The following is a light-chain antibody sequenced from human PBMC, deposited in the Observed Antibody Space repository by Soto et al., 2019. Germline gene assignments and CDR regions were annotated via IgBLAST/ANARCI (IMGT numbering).Light chain of an antibody. CDR2: AAS. CDR3: QQANSFPLT. Sequence: DIQMTQSPSTVSASVGDRVTITCRASQRIGTWLAWFQQKPGKPPKLVISAASSLQSGVPSRFSGSGSGTDFTLTISSLQPEDVATYYCQQANSFPLTCGPGTKVVIK. J-gene: IGKJ3*01. V-gene: IGKV1-12*01. CDR1: QRIGTW.